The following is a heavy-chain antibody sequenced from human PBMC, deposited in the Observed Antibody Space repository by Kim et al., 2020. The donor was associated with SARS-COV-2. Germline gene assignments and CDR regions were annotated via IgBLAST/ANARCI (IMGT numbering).Heavy chain of an antibody. J-gene: IGHJ6*02. V-gene: IGHV3-20*04. D-gene: IGHD3-3*02. CDR1: GFTFQNHG. Sequence: LSLTCAASGFTFQNHGFSWVRQAPGKGLEWVSGININGGTTVYADSVRGRLTVSRDNARNSLYLQMNNLRAEDTALYYCARDVSIFALDVWGQGTTVTVSS. CDR2: ININGGTT. CDR3: ARDVSIFALDV.